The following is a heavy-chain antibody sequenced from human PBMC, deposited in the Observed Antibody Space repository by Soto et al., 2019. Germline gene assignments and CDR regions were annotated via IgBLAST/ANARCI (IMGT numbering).Heavy chain of an antibody. CDR3: ARLSAGHGDNHDY. Sequence: SETQCVTWTVSGGSIVRHYWSWIMKSPGKGLEWIGYIYHTGTTDYNPSLKSRVTISVDTSKKQFSLRLRSVTAADTAIYYCARLSAGHGDNHDYWGQGTLVTVSS. CDR2: IYHTGTT. D-gene: IGHD4-17*01. J-gene: IGHJ4*02. V-gene: IGHV4-59*08. CDR1: GGSIVRHY.